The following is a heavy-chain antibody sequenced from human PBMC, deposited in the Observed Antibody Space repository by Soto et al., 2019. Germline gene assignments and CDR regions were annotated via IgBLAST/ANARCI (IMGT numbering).Heavy chain of an antibody. CDR2: INPSGGST. V-gene: IGHV1-46*01. D-gene: IGHD6-13*01. CDR1: GYTFTSYY. CDR3: ARDREDSSSWYVRENWFDP. J-gene: IGHJ5*02. Sequence: ASVKVSCKASGYTFTSYYMHWVRQAPGQGLEWMGIINPSGGSTSYAQKFQGRVTMTRDTSTSTVYMELSSLRSEDTAVYYCARDREDSSSWYVRENWFDPWGQGTLVTVSS.